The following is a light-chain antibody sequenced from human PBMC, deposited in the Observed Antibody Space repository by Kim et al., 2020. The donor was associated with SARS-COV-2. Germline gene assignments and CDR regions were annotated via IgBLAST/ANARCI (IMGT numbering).Light chain of an antibody. V-gene: IGLV2-14*03. CDR3: ASYTSTYTWV. Sequence: GQSLTIACTGTSSDIGISDYVSWSQQHPGKAPKLMIYDVRKRPSGVSDRFSGSKSANTASLTISGLQAEDEADYYCASYTSTYTWVFGGGTQLTVL. CDR2: DVR. J-gene: IGLJ3*02. CDR1: SSDIGISDY.